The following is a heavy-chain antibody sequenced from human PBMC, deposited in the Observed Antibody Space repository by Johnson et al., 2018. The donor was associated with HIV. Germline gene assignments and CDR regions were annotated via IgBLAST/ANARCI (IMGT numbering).Heavy chain of an antibody. Sequence: QVQLVESGGGVVQPGGSLRLSCAASGFTFSSYGMHWVRQTPGKGLEWVAFTRFDGSKKYYADSVRGRFSISRDKSKDTLYLQMSSLRAEDTAVYYCAKGRGYDYDALDFWGQGTMVTVSS. V-gene: IGHV3-30*02. CDR1: GFTFSSYG. D-gene: IGHD5-12*01. CDR3: AKGRGYDYDALDF. J-gene: IGHJ3*01. CDR2: TRFDGSKK.